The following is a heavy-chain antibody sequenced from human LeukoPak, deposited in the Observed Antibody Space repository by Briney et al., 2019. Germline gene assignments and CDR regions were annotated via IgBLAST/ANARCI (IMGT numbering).Heavy chain of an antibody. J-gene: IGHJ6*03. D-gene: IGHD6-13*01. V-gene: IGHV4-39*07. CDR3: ATKEQQLVRYYYYIDV. CDR2: IYYSGST. Sequence: SETLSLTCTVSGGSISSSSYSWGWIRQPPGKGLEWIGSIYYSGSTYYNPSLKSRVTISVDPSKNQFSPKLSSVTAADTAVYYCATKEQQLVRYYYYIDVWGKGTTVTVSS. CDR1: GGSISSSSYS.